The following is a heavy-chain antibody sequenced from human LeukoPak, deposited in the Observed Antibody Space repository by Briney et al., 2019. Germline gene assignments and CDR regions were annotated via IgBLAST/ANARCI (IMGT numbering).Heavy chain of an antibody. Sequence: GGSLRLSCAASGNYWMHWVRQAPGKGLVWVSHINSDGSWTSYADSVKGRFTISKDNAKNTVYLHMNSLRAEDTAVYFCAYLDSSGYYYGRLRYWGQGTPVTVSS. CDR3: AYLDSSGYYYGRLRY. V-gene: IGHV3-74*01. D-gene: IGHD3-22*01. CDR2: INSDGSWT. CDR1: GNYW. J-gene: IGHJ4*02.